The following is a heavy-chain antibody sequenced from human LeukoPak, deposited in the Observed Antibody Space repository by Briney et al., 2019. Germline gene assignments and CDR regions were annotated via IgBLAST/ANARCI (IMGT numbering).Heavy chain of an antibody. J-gene: IGHJ6*02. V-gene: IGHV4-31*03. D-gene: IGHD6-13*01. Sequence: SQTLSLTCTVSGGCISSGGYYWSWIRQHPGKGLEWIGYIYYSGSTYYNPSLKSRVTISVDTSKNQFSLKLSSVTAADTAVYYCARWRLAAAAPYYYGMDVWGQGTTVTVSS. CDR2: IYYSGST. CDR3: ARWRLAAAAPYYYGMDV. CDR1: GGCISSGGYY.